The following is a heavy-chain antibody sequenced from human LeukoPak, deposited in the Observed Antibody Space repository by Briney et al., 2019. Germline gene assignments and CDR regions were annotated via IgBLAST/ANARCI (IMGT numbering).Heavy chain of an antibody. CDR1: GFTFSSYS. V-gene: IGHV3-48*04. J-gene: IGHJ4*02. CDR2: ISSSSSTI. CDR3: AKDTEAAAGSLFDY. D-gene: IGHD6-13*01. Sequence: GGSLRLSCAASGFTFSSYSMNWVRQAPGKGLEWVSYISSSSSTIYYADSVKGRFTISRDNAKNSLYLQMNSLRAEDTALYYCAKDTEAAAGSLFDYWGQGTLVTVSS.